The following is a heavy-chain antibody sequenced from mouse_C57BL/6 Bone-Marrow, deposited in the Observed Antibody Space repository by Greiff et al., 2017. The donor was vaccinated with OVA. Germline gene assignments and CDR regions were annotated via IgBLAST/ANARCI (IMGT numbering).Heavy chain of an antibody. CDR2: IYPGDGDT. V-gene: IGHV1-80*01. Sequence: VQLQQSGAELVKPGASVKISCKASGYAFSSYWMNWVKQRPGKGLEWIGQIYPGDGDTNYNGKFKGKATLTADKSSSTAYMKLGSLTSEDSAVYFCARAGSSPLDGFDYWGQGTTLTVSS. CDR1: GYAFSSYW. D-gene: IGHD1-1*01. J-gene: IGHJ2*01. CDR3: ARAGSSPLDGFDY.